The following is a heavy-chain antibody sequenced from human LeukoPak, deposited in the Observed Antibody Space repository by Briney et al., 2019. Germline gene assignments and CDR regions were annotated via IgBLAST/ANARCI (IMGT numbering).Heavy chain of an antibody. D-gene: IGHD2/OR15-2a*01. Sequence: PGRSLRLSCAASGSTFSGHLLHWVRQAPGKGLEWVGGTAYDGAEKYYADSVRGRFAISRDNSKSTVYLEMNSLRPEDAAVYYCARERDRHFTFDYWGRGTLVTVSS. V-gene: IGHV3-30*01. CDR2: TAYDGAEK. CDR3: ARERDRHFTFDY. CDR1: GSTFSGHL. J-gene: IGHJ4*02.